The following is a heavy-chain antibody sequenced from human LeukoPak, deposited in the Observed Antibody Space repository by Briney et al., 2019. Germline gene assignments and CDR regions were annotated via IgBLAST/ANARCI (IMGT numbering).Heavy chain of an antibody. V-gene: IGHV3-20*04. CDR1: GFTFDDYG. D-gene: IGHD2-2*02. J-gene: IGHJ4*02. Sequence: GGSLRLSCAASGFTFDDYGMSWVRQAPGKGLEWVSGINWNGGSTGYADSVKGRFTTSRDNAKNSLYLQMNSLRAEDTALYYCARAPVDCSSTSCYKIPFDYWGQGTLVTVSS. CDR3: ARAPVDCSSTSCYKIPFDY. CDR2: INWNGGST.